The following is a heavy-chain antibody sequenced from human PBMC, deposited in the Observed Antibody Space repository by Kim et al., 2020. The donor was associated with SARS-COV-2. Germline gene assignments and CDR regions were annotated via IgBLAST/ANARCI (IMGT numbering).Heavy chain of an antibody. CDR2: IIPIFGTA. CDR3: ASLGAAAGRSFDY. D-gene: IGHD6-13*01. V-gene: IGHV1-69*13. Sequence: SVKVSCKASGGTFSSYAISWVRQAPGQGLEWMGGIIPIFGTANYAQKFQGRVTITADESTSTAYMELSSLRSEDTAVYYCASLGAAAGRSFDYWGQGTLVTVSS. J-gene: IGHJ4*02. CDR1: GGTFSSYA.